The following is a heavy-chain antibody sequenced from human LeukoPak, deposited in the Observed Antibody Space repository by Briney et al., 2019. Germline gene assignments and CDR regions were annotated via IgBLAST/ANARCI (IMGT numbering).Heavy chain of an antibody. V-gene: IGHV4-59*01. J-gene: IGHJ6*03. Sequence: SETLSLTCTVSGGSISSYHWSWIRQPPGKGLEWIGYIYYSGSTNYNPSLKSRATISVDTSKNQFSLKLSSVTAADTAVYYCAGPSGRYYYYYMDVWGKGTTVTVSS. CDR2: IYYSGST. CDR1: GGSISSYH. CDR3: AGPSGRYYYYYMDV.